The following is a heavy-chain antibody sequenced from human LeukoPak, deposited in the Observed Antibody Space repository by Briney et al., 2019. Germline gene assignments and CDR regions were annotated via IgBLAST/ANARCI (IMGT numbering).Heavy chain of an antibody. J-gene: IGHJ4*02. CDR3: ARGEEFYDSSGYRRLDS. Sequence: PGRSLRLSCAVSLFTFSNHAMHWVRQAPGKALEYVAVINSNGANTFHAKSLNHRFTISRDNSKNILYLQMGSLRAEDMAVYYCARGEEFYDSSGYRRLDSWGQGTLVVVSS. CDR1: LFTFSNHA. CDR2: INSNGANT. V-gene: IGHV3-64*01. D-gene: IGHD3-22*01.